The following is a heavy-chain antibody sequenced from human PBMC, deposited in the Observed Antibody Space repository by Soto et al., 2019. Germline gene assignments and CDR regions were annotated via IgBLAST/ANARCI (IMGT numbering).Heavy chain of an antibody. CDR3: AIIPVDTYMTYWFDP. V-gene: IGHV4-61*08. CDR1: GDSVTSGDYY. CDR2: IYYSGNT. Sequence: SETLSLTCTVSGDSVTSGDYYWSWIRQPPGKGLEWIGYIYYSGNTNYSPSLKSRVAISLDTSHNQFSLKLSSVTAADTAVYFCAIIPVDTYMTYWFDPWGQGNLVTVYS. D-gene: IGHD5-18*01. J-gene: IGHJ5*01.